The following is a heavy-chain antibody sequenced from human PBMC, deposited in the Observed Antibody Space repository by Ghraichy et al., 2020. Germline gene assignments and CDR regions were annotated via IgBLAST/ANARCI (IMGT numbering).Heavy chain of an antibody. Sequence: GGSLRLSCAASGFTFDDYAMHWVRHAPGKGLEWVSGISWNSGSIGYADSVKGRFTISRDNAKNSLYLQMNSLRAEDTALYYCAKDIRGYSSGLADYWGQGTLVTVSS. CDR1: GFTFDDYA. D-gene: IGHD6-19*01. V-gene: IGHV3-9*01. J-gene: IGHJ4*02. CDR2: ISWNSGSI. CDR3: AKDIRGYSSGLADY.